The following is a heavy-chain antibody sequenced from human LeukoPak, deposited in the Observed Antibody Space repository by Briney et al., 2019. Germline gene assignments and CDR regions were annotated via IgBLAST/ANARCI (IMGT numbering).Heavy chain of an antibody. CDR3: ARGGGMAGSGDFDY. Sequence: SETLSLTCAVYGGSFSGYYWSWIRQPPGKGLEWIGEIYHSGSTNYNPSLKSRVTISVDTSKNQFSLKLSSVTAADTAVYYCARGGGMAGSGDFDYWGQGALVTVSS. J-gene: IGHJ4*02. D-gene: IGHD6-19*01. CDR1: GGSFSGYY. CDR2: IYHSGST. V-gene: IGHV4-34*01.